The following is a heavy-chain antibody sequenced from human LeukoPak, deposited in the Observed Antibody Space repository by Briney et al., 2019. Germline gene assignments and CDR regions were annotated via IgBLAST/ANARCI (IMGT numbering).Heavy chain of an antibody. V-gene: IGHV3-23*01. D-gene: IGHD3-22*01. CDR1: GFTFSSYA. J-gene: IGHJ4*02. CDR3: AKRGQYYYDSSGYYYQD. CDR2: ISAGGST. Sequence: QPGGSLRLSCAASGFTFSSYAMSWLRQAPGKGLEWVSAISAGGSTYYADSVKGRFTVSRDNSKNTLYLQMNSLRAEDTGVYYCAKRGQYYYDSSGYYYQDWGQGTLVIVSS.